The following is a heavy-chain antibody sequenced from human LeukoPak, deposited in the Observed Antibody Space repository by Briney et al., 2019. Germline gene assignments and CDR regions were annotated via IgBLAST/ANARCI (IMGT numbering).Heavy chain of an antibody. J-gene: IGHJ4*02. CDR1: GLTFSNAW. CDR3: TTSLGYGDYEYFDY. D-gene: IGHD4-17*01. Sequence: SPGGSLRLSYAASGLTFSNAWMSWVRQAPGKGLEWVGRIKSKTDGGTINYAARVKGRFTISRDDSKNTLYLQMNSLKTEDTAVYYCTTSLGYGDYEYFDYWGQGTLVTVSS. V-gene: IGHV3-15*01. CDR2: IKSKTDGGTI.